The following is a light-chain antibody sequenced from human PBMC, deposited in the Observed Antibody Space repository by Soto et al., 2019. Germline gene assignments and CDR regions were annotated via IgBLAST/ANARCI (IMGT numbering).Light chain of an antibody. Sequence: QSALTKPASVSGSPGQSITISCTGTSSDVGGYNYVSWYRQHPGLAPKLVVYGVTNRPSGVSPRFSGSKSGNTASLTISVLQADDEAEYHGSSNPSASTLLYLFGTGTKVTVL. V-gene: IGLV2-14*01. CDR3: SSNPSASTLLYL. J-gene: IGLJ1*01. CDR2: GVT. CDR1: SSDVGGYNY.